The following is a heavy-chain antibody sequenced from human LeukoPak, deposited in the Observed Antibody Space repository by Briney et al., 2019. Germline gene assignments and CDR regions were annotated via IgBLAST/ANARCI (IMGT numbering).Heavy chain of an antibody. CDR2: IRYDGSNK. Sequence: GGSLRLSCAASGFTFSSYGMHWVRQAPGKGLEWVAFIRYDGSNKYYADSVKGRFTISRDNSKNTLYLQMNSLGAEDTAVYYCAKGGYDYVWGKFDYWGQGTLVTVSS. D-gene: IGHD3-16*01. V-gene: IGHV3-30*02. CDR1: GFTFSSYG. J-gene: IGHJ4*02. CDR3: AKGGYDYVWGKFDY.